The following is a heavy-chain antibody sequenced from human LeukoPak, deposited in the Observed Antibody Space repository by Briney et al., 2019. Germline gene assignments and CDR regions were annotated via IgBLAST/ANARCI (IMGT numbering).Heavy chain of an antibody. CDR1: GGSISSYY. J-gene: IGHJ3*02. D-gene: IGHD6-13*01. Sequence: SETLSLTCTVSGGSISSYYWSWIRQPPGKGLERVGYIYYSGSTNYNPSLKSRVTISVDTSKNQFSLKLSSVTAADTAVCYCAREGIAAADYAFDIWGQGTMVTVSS. V-gene: IGHV4-59*01. CDR2: IYYSGST. CDR3: AREGIAAADYAFDI.